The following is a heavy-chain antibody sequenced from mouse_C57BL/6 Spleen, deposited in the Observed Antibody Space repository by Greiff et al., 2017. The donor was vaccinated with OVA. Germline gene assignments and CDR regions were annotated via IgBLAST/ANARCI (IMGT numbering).Heavy chain of an antibody. CDR1: GYAFSSSW. CDR3: AREDSSSYDWYFDV. V-gene: IGHV1-82*01. Sequence: QVQLQQSGPELVKPGASVKISCKASGYAFSSSWMNWVKQRPGKGLEWIGRIYPGDGDTNYNGKFKGKATLTADKSSSTAYMQLSSLTSEESAVCFCAREDSSSYDWYFDVWGTGTTVTVSS. CDR2: IYPGDGDT. J-gene: IGHJ1*03. D-gene: IGHD1-1*01.